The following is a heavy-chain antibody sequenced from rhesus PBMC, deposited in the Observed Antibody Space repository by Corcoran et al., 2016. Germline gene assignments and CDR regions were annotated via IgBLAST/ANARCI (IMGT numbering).Heavy chain of an antibody. CDR3: ATRYYNFWSGSFDAFDF. CDR2: IYGSGGST. D-gene: IGHD3-3*01. CDR1: GGSLSGYY. V-gene: IGHV4-160*01. J-gene: IGHJ3*01. Sequence: QVQLQESGPGLVKPSETLSLTRAVPGGSLSGYYWCWIRQPPGKGLEWIGRIYGSGGSTDYNPSLKSRVTISTDTSKNQFSLKLSSVTAADTAVYYCATRYYNFWSGSFDAFDFWGQGLRVTVSS.